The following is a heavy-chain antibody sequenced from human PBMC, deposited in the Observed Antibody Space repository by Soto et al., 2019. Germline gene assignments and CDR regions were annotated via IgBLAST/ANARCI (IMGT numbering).Heavy chain of an antibody. Sequence: QVQLVQSGAEVKKPGSSVKVSCEASGGTFSSYPINWVRQAPGQGLEWMGGIIPFFGTSNYAQKFQGRVTSTPDESTSTAYMELRSLRSEDTAVYYWAWMAHITNTGMAVWCQGTTVTVSS. J-gene: IGHJ6*02. V-gene: IGHV1-69*01. CDR2: IIPFFGTS. D-gene: IGHD2-2*03. CDR1: GGTFSSYP. CDR3: AWMAHITNTGMAV.